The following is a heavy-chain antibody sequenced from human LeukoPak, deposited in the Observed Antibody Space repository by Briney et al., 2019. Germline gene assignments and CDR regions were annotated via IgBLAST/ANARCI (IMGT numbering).Heavy chain of an antibody. CDR1: GGSISSYY. CDR2: IYTSGST. CDR3: ARAAIMQKDAFDI. J-gene: IGHJ3*02. Sequence: SETLSLTCTVSGGSISSYYWSWLRQPPGKGLEWIGRIYTSGSTNYNPSLKSRVTMSVDTSKNQFSLKLSSVTAADTAVYYCARAAIMQKDAFDIWGQGTMVTVSS. D-gene: IGHD2-21*02. V-gene: IGHV4-4*07.